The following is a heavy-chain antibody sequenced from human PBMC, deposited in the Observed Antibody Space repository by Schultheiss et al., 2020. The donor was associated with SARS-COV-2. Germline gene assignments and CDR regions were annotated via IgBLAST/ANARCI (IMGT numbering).Heavy chain of an antibody. Sequence: SQTLSLTCTVSGGSISSRSYYWAWIRQPPGKGLEWIGSIYYSGSTYYNPSLKSRVTISLDTSKNQFSLKLSSVTAADTAVYYCARADRQDYGGALHDFWGQGTLVTVSS. J-gene: IGHJ4*02. D-gene: IGHD4-23*01. V-gene: IGHV4-39*07. CDR3: ARADRQDYGGALHDF. CDR1: GGSISSRSYY. CDR2: IYYSGST.